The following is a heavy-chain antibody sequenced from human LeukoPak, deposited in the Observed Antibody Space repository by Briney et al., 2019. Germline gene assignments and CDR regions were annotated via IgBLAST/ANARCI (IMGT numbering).Heavy chain of an antibody. V-gene: IGHV4-39*07. CDR2: IYYTGST. CDR1: GGSLSSSSYY. D-gene: IGHD3-16*01. Sequence: SETLSLTCTVSGGSLSSSSYYWGWIRQPPGKGLEWIGSIYYTGSTYYNPSLKSRVTISVDTSKNQFSLKVTSVTAADTAVYYCARDTSPFDHWGQGTLVTVST. CDR3: ARDTSPFDH. J-gene: IGHJ4*02.